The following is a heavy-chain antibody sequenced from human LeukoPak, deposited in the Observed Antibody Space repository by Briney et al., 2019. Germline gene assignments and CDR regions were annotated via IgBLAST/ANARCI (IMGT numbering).Heavy chain of an antibody. CDR1: GFTFSSYG. CDR2: ISYDGSNK. Sequence: GGSLRLSCAASGFTFSSYGIHWVRQAPGKGLEWVAVISYDGSNKYYADSVKGRFTISRDNSKNTLYLQMNSLRAEDTAVYYCTRENRATNGRFYFDHWGQGTLVTVSS. V-gene: IGHV3-30*03. CDR3: TRENRATNGRFYFDH. D-gene: IGHD1-14*01. J-gene: IGHJ4*02.